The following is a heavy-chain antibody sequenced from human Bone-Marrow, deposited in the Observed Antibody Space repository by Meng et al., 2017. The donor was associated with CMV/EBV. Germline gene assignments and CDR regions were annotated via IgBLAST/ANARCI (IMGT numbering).Heavy chain of an antibody. Sequence: SVKVSCKASGGTFSSYAISWVRQAPGQGLEWMGGINPILGIANYAQKFQGRVTITADKYTSTAYMELSSLRSEDTAVYYCARGVAYFDYWGQGTLVTVS. V-gene: IGHV1-69*10. J-gene: IGHJ4*02. D-gene: IGHD3-3*01. CDR3: ARGVAYFDY. CDR1: GGTFSSYA. CDR2: INPILGIA.